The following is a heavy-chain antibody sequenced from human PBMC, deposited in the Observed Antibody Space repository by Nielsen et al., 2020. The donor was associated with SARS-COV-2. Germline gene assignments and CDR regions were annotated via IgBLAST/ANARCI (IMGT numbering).Heavy chain of an antibody. Sequence: ASVKVSCKASGYSFTLYSIHWVRQAPGQRLEWMGWINAGNGNTRYSQKFQGRVTITRDTSASTAYMELSSLSSEDTAVYYCARITPSSGWDYWGQGTLVTVSS. V-gene: IGHV1-3*01. CDR1: GYSFTLYS. CDR2: INAGNGNT. D-gene: IGHD6-19*01. CDR3: ARITPSSGWDY. J-gene: IGHJ4*02.